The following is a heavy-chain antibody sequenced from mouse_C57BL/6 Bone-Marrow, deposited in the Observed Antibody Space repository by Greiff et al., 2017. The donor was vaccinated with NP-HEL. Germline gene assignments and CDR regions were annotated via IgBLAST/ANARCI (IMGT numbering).Heavy chain of an antibody. CDR1: GYTFTDYE. J-gene: IGHJ1*03. CDR2: IDPETGGT. CDR3: TRSPTMLYGRYFDV. Sequence: QVQLKQSGAELVRPGASVTLSCKASGYTFTDYEMHWVKQTPVHGLEWIGAIDPETGGTAYNQKFKGKAILTADKSSSTAYMELRSLTSEDSAVYYCTRSPTMLYGRYFDVWGTGTTVTVSS. V-gene: IGHV1-15*01. D-gene: IGHD2-10*01.